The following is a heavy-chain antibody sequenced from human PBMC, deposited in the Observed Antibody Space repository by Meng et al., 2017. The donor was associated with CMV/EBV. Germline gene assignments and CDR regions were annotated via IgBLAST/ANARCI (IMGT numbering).Heavy chain of an antibody. CDR1: GYTFTGYY. J-gene: IGHJ4*02. CDR3: ARFRIRSSGWYYFDY. V-gene: IGHV1-2*02. D-gene: IGHD6-19*01. Sequence: ASVKVSCKASGYTFTGYYMHWVRQAPGQGLEWMGWINPNSGGTNYAQKFQGRVTMTRDTSISTAYMELSMLRSDDTAVYYCARFRIRSSGWYYFDYWGQGTLVTVSS. CDR2: INPNSGGT.